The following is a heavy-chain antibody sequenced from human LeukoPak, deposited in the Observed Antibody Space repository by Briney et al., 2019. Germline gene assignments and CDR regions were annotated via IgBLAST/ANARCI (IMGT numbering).Heavy chain of an antibody. CDR1: GGTFSSYA. CDR2: IIPIFGTA. V-gene: IGHV1-69*05. J-gene: IGHJ4*02. Sequence: SVKVSCKASGGTFSSYAISWVRQAPGQGLEWMGGIIPIFGTANYAQKFQGRLTITTDESTSTAYMELSSLRSEDTAVYYCARAGELGQLGRSGSYLYWGQGTLVTVSS. CDR3: ARAGELGQLGRSGSYLY. D-gene: IGHD1-26*01.